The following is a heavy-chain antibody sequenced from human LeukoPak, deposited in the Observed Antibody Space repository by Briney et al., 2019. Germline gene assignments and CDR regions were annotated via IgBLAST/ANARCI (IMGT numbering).Heavy chain of an antibody. CDR2: ISAYNGYT. D-gene: IGHD3-22*01. J-gene: IGHJ4*02. CDR1: GYTFTTYD. V-gene: IGHV1-18*01. CDR3: ARASGLPFTMTLDY. Sequence: ASVKVSCKTSGYTFTTYDINWVRQAPGQGLEWMGRISAYNGYTNYGQKLQGRVTMTTDTSTSTAYMELRSLRSDDTAVYYCARASGLPFTMTLDYWGQGTLVTVSS.